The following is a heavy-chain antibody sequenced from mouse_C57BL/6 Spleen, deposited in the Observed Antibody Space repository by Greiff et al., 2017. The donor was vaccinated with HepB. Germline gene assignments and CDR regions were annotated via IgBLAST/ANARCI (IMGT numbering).Heavy chain of an antibody. CDR2: ISSGGSYT. D-gene: IGHD1-1*01. Sequence: EVQLKESGGDLVKPGGSLKLSCAASGFTFSSYGMSWVRQTPDKRLEWVATISSGGSYTYYPDSVKGRFTISRDNAKNTLYLQMSSLKSEDTAMYYCARQGFLRAMDYWGQGTSVTVSS. CDR1: GFTFSSYG. V-gene: IGHV5-6*01. CDR3: ARQGFLRAMDY. J-gene: IGHJ4*01.